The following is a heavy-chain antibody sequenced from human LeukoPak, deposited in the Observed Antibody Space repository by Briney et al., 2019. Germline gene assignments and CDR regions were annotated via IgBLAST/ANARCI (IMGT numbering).Heavy chain of an antibody. J-gene: IGHJ4*02. V-gene: IGHV3-33*06. CDR1: GFTFSSYG. Sequence: GRSLRLSCAASGFTFSSYGMHWVRQAPGKGLEWVAVIWYGGSNKYYADSVKGRFTISRDNSKNTLYLQMNSLRAEDTAVYYCAKDNSRRGSYSDYWGQGTLVTVSS. CDR2: IWYGGSNK. CDR3: AKDNSRRGSYSDY. D-gene: IGHD3-16*01.